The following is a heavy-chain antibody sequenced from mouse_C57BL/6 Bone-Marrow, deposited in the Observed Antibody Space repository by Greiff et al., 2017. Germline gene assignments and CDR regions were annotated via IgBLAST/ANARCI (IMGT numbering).Heavy chain of an antibody. Sequence: VQLQQPGAELVKPGASVKLSCKASGYTFTSYWMQWVKQRPGQGLEWIGEIDPSDSYTNYNQKFKGKATLTVDTSSSTAYMQLSSLTSEDSAVYYCARDYYWGQGTSVTVSS. CDR2: IDPSDSYT. V-gene: IGHV1-50*01. CDR3: ARDYY. J-gene: IGHJ4*01. CDR1: GYTFTSYW.